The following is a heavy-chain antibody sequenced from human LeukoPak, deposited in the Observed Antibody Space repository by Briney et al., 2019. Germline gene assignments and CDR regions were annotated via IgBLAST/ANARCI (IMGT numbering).Heavy chain of an antibody. D-gene: IGHD1-20*01. V-gene: IGHV1-18*01. CDR1: GYTFTSYG. J-gene: IGHJ6*02. CDR2: ISAYNGNT. CDR3: ARGITGTLYHYYYGVDV. Sequence: GASVKVSCKASGYTFTSYGISWVRQAPGQGLEWMGWISAYNGNTNYAQKLQGRVTMTTDTSTSTAYMELRSLRSDDTAVYYCARGITGTLYHYYYGVDVWGQGTTVTVSS.